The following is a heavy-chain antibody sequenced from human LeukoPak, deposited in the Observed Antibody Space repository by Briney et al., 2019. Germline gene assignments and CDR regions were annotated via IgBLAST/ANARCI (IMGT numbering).Heavy chain of an antibody. CDR1: GFTFSSYW. CDR2: IKQDGSEK. CDR3: ARGEYYYDSGGYYGVSDY. V-gene: IGHV3-7*04. D-gene: IGHD3-22*01. J-gene: IGHJ4*02. Sequence: GGSLRLSCAASGFTFSSYWMSWVRQAPGKGLEWVANIKQDGSEKYYVDSVKGRFTISRDNAKNSLYLQMNSLRAEDTAVYYCARGEYYYDSGGYYGVSDYWGQGTLATVSS.